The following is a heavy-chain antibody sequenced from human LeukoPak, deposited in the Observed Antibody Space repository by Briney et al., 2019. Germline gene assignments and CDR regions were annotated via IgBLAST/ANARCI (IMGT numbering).Heavy chain of an antibody. V-gene: IGHV3-7*01. CDR1: TFTFSSYN. CDR3: ARKGLGDY. J-gene: IGHJ4*02. CDR2: IKQDGSAI. Sequence: QAGGSLRLSCAASTFTFSSYNMNWVRQAPGKGLEWLANIKQDGSAIYYLDSVKGRFTISRDNAKNSLYLQMNSLRVDDTAVYYCARKGLGDYWGQGTLVTVSS. D-gene: IGHD3/OR15-3a*01.